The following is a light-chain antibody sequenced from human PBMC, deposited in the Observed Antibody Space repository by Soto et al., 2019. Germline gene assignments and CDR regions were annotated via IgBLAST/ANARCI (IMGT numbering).Light chain of an antibody. CDR2: DAY. Sequence: EIVLTQSPGTLSFSPGDTATLSCRASQSVRSNFLAWYQHKPGQAPRPLIHDAYSRATGIPDRFSGSGSDRDFTLTISRLEPEDFAVYYCQQYAGSPRTFGQGTKWIS. CDR3: QQYAGSPRT. V-gene: IGKV3-20*01. CDR1: QSVRSNF. J-gene: IGKJ2*01.